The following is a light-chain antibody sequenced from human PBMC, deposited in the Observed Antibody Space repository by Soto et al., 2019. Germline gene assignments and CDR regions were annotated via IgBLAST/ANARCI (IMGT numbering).Light chain of an antibody. J-gene: IGKJ2*01. V-gene: IGKV3-11*01. Sequence: DNVLTQSPGTLSLSPGERATLSCRASQSLSTYVAWYQQKPGQAPRLLIYDTSKRATGVATRFSGSGSGIDFTLTISSLEPEDFALYYCQQRSTWPPGYTFGQGTKLEIK. CDR2: DTS. CDR1: QSLSTY. CDR3: QQRSTWPPGYT.